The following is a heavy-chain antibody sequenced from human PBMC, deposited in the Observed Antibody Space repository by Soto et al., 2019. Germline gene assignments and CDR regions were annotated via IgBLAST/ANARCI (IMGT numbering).Heavy chain of an antibody. J-gene: IGHJ4*02. V-gene: IGHV3-23*01. Sequence: GGSLRLSCAASGFTFSSYAMSWVRQTPGKGLEWVPSISSSSSYIYYADSVKGRFTISRDNSKNTLYLQMNSLRAEDTAVYYCTKGLSSSGYKIGAYWGQGTLVTVSS. CDR3: TKGLSSSGYKIGAY. CDR1: GFTFSSYA. D-gene: IGHD3-22*01. CDR2: ISSSSSYI.